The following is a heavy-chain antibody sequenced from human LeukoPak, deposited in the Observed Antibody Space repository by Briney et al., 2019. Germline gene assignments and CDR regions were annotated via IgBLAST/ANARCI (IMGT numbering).Heavy chain of an antibody. Sequence: PGGSLRLSCAASGFTFSSYAMSWVRQAPGKGLEWVSAISGSGGSTYYADSVKGRFPISRDNSKNTLYLQMNSLRAEDTAVYYCAKVGAATKYYFDYWGQGTLVTVSS. CDR3: AKVGAATKYYFDY. CDR2: ISGSGGST. V-gene: IGHV3-23*01. J-gene: IGHJ4*02. CDR1: GFTFSSYA. D-gene: IGHD5-24*01.